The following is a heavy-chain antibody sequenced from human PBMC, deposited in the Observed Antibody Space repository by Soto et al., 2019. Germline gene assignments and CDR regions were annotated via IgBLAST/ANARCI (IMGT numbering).Heavy chain of an antibody. CDR2: ISGSGGST. D-gene: IGHD6-19*01. CDR1: GFTFNNYV. Sequence: EVQLLESGGGLVQPGGSLRLSCAASGFTFNNYVMTWVRQAPGKGLEWVSVISGSGGSTYYADSVKGRFTISRDNSKNTLYLQVNSLRAEDTAVYYCAKGDTAGYSSGPSFDYWGQGTLVTVSS. V-gene: IGHV3-23*01. CDR3: AKGDTAGYSSGPSFDY. J-gene: IGHJ4*02.